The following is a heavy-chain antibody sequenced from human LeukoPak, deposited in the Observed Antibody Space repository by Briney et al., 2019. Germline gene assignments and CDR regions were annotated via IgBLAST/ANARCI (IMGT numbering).Heavy chain of an antibody. J-gene: IGHJ4*02. Sequence: PSETLSLTCIVSGGSISSGDYYWSWIRQPPGKGLEWIGYIYYSGSTYYNPSLKSRVTISVDTSKNQFSLKLSSVTAADTAVYYCARDKGYSSGWAVFDYWGQGTLVTVSS. D-gene: IGHD6-19*01. CDR1: GGSISSGDYY. V-gene: IGHV4-30-4*02. CDR2: IYYSGST. CDR3: ARDKGYSSGWAVFDY.